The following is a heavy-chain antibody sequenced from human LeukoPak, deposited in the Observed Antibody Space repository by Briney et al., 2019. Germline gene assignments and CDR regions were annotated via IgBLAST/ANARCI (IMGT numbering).Heavy chain of an antibody. CDR3: ARAHGYFDFWSGYSYFQY. Sequence: ASVKVSRKASGYTFSGYYIHWVRQAPGQGLEWMGWINPNRGGTYYAQKFHGRVTLTRDTSITTAYMELSSLRSDDTAVYYCARAHGYFDFWSGYSYFQYWGQGTLVTVSS. D-gene: IGHD3-3*01. CDR2: INPNRGGT. CDR1: GYTFSGYY. J-gene: IGHJ4*02. V-gene: IGHV1-2*02.